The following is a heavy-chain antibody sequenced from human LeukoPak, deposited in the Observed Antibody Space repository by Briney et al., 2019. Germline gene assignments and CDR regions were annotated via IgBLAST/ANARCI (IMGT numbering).Heavy chain of an antibody. CDR3: ASSYVAAAGDY. V-gene: IGHV3-66*01. CDR2: IYSGGST. Sequence: GGSLRLSCEASGFTFRSYAMTWVRQAPGKGLEWVSVIYSGGSTYYADSVKGRFTISRDNSKNTLYLQMNSLRAEDTAVYYCASSYVAAAGDYWGQGTLVTVSS. CDR1: GFTFRSYA. D-gene: IGHD6-19*01. J-gene: IGHJ4*02.